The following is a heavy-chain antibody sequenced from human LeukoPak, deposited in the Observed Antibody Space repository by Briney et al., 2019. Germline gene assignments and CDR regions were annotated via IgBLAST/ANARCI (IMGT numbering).Heavy chain of an antibody. CDR2: ISAYNGNT. CDR1: GYTFTSYG. Sequence: GASVNVSCKASGYTFTSYGISWVRQAPGQGLEWMGWISAYNGNTNYAQKLQGRVSMTRDTSASTVYMELNSPRSEDTALYYWTRDRVVPNAGPRLYNWFDPWGQGTLVTVSS. J-gene: IGHJ5*02. V-gene: IGHV1-18*01. D-gene: IGHD2-2*01. CDR3: TRDRVVPNAGPRLYNWFDP.